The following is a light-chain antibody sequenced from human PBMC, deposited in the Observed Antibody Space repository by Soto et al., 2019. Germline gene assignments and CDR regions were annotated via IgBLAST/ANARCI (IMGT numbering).Light chain of an antibody. CDR2: HAS. J-gene: IGKJ1*01. CDR1: QSISNW. CDR3: QQRSHWPRGK. Sequence: DIHMTQSPSTLPASVGDRVTITCRASQSISNWLAWYQQKPGTAPKLLIYHASSLESGVPSRFSGSGSGTEFTPKIRSPQPEDFAVYYCQQRSHWPRGKVGKGTKVDIK. V-gene: IGKV1-5*01.